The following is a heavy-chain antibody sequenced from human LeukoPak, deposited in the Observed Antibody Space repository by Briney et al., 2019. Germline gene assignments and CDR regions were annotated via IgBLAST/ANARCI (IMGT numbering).Heavy chain of an antibody. CDR2: IYYSGST. J-gene: IGHJ6*03. CDR3: ARVNSSWRYYYYYYMDV. V-gene: IGHV4-38-2*02. CDR1: GYSISSVYY. D-gene: IGHD6-13*01. Sequence: SETLSLTCTVSGYSISSVYYWGWIRQPPGKGLEWIGSIYYSGSTYYNPSLKSRVTISVDTSKNQFSLKLSSVTAADTAVYYCARVNSSWRYYYYYYMDVWGKGTTVTVSS.